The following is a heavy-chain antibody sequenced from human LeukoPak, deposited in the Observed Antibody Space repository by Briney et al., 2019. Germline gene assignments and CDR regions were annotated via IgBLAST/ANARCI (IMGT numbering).Heavy chain of an antibody. V-gene: IGHV3-33*01. CDR2: ICYGGSNK. CDR1: GFTFSSYG. Sequence: PGRSLRLSCAASGFTFSSYGMSWVRQAPGKGLEWVAVICYGGSNKYYADSVKGRFTISRDHSKNTLYLRTNSLRAEDTAVYYGARRNSSNSCPGDYWGQGTLVTVSS. D-gene: IGHD2-2*01. CDR3: ARRNSSNSCPGDY. J-gene: IGHJ4*02.